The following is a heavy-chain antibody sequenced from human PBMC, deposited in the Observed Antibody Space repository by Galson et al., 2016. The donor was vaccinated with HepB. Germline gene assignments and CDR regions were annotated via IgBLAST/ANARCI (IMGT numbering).Heavy chain of an antibody. CDR1: GYSFTNYW. CDR3: ARAGSGWYPFDY. V-gene: IGHV5-51*01. Sequence: SCKGSGYSFTNYWIGWVRQMPGKGLEWMGIIWPGYSDSRYSPSFQGQVTMSVDKSISTAYLQWDTLKASDTAIYYCARAGSGWYPFDYWGQGTLVTVSS. D-gene: IGHD6-19*01. CDR2: IWPGYSDS. J-gene: IGHJ4*02.